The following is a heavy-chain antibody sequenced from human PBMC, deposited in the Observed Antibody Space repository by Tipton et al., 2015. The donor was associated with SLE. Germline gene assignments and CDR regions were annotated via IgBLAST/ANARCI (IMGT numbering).Heavy chain of an antibody. CDR1: GYTFTSYY. Sequence: QSGAEVKKPGASVKVSCKASGYTFTSYYMHWVRQAPGQGLEWMGIINPSGGSTSYAQKFQGRVTMTRDTSTSTVYMELSSLRSEDTAVYFCERRAAAGPLDYWGQGTLVAASS. V-gene: IGHV1-46*01. CDR2: INPSGGST. CDR3: ERRAAAGPLDY. D-gene: IGHD6-13*01. J-gene: IGHJ4*02.